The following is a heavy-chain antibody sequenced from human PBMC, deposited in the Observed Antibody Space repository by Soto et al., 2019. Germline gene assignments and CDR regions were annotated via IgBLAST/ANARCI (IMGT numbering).Heavy chain of an antibody. V-gene: IGHV4-59*08. J-gene: IGHJ4*02. CDR1: GGSISGYY. CDR3: ARHECSSTTCHRYFDY. Sequence: KPSETLSLTCTVSGGSISGYYWSWIRQPPGKGLEWIGYIYYSGSTNYNPSLKSRVTISVDTSKNQFSLKLNSVSAADTAVYYCARHECSSTTCHRYFDYWGLGTLVTSPQ. CDR2: IYYSGST. D-gene: IGHD2-2*01.